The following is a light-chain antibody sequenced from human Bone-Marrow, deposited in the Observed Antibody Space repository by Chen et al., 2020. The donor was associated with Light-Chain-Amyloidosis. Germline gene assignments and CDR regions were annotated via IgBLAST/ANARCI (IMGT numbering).Light chain of an antibody. CDR2: DAS. J-gene: IGKJ4*01. CDR3: QQRSNWPPT. V-gene: IGKV3-11*01. CDR1: QGVTTY. Sequence: EIVLTQSPATLSLSPGERATLSCRASQGVTTYLAWYQQKPGQAPRLLIYDASTRASGIPARFSCSGSGTDFTLTISGLEAEDVAVYYCQQRSNWPPTFGGGTKVEIK.